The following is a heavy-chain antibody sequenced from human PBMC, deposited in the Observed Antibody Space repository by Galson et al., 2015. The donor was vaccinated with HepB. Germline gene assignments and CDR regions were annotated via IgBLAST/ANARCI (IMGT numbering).Heavy chain of an antibody. V-gene: IGHV3-11*06. J-gene: IGHJ4*02. Sequence: SLRLSCAASGFTFSDYYMNWIRQAPGKGLEWVSYISSSNYYTKYADSVKGRFTISRDNAKNSLYLQMSSLRAEDTAVYYCVRDAEAATYYFDYWGQGTLVTVSS. CDR2: ISSSNYYT. D-gene: IGHD6-19*01. CDR3: VRDAEAATYYFDY. CDR1: GFTFSDYY.